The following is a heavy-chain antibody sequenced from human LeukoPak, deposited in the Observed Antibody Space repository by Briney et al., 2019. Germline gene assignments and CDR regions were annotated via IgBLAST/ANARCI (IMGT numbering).Heavy chain of an antibody. D-gene: IGHD3-22*01. V-gene: IGHV1-46*01. CDR2: INPGGRST. Sequence: ASVKVSCKASGYTFTNYYIHWVRQAPGQGLEWMGIINPGGRSTSYAQKSQGRVTMTRDMSTSTVYMELSSLRSEDTAVYYCARARGYDSSGYPDYWGQGTLVTVSS. CDR3: ARARGYDSSGYPDY. CDR1: GYTFTNYY. J-gene: IGHJ4*02.